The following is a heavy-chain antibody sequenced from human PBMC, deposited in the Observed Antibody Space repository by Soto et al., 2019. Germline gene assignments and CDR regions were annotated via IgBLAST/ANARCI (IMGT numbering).Heavy chain of an antibody. V-gene: IGHV3-15*01. CDR3: TTVDAVVLN. Sequence: EVQLVESGGGLVKPGGSLRLSCAASGFTFSNAWMSWVRQAPGGGLEWVGRIKRYIDGGTTDYAAPVKGRFAISRDDSNSILYLEMNSLRSEDTAVYYCTTVDAVVLNWGQGLLVTVSS. J-gene: IGHJ4*02. CDR2: IKRYIDGGTT. D-gene: IGHD6-19*01. CDR1: GFTFSNAW.